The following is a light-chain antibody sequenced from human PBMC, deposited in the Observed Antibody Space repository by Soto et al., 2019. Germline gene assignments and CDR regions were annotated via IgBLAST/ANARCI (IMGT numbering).Light chain of an antibody. Sequence: QSVLTQPPSASGTPGQRVTISCSRSSSNIGSNTVNWYQQVPGTAPKLLIYSNNQRPSGVPDRFSGSKSGTSASLAISGLQSEDEADYYCAAWDYSLNGVIFGGGTKLTVL. CDR3: AAWDYSLNGVI. J-gene: IGLJ2*01. V-gene: IGLV1-44*01. CDR1: SSNIGSNT. CDR2: SNN.